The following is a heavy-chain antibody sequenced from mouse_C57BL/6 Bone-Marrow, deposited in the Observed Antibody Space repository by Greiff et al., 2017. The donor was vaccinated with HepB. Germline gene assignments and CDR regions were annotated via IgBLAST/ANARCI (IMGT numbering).Heavy chain of an antibody. J-gene: IGHJ1*03. CDR1: GFTFSDYY. CDR2: ISNGGGST. CDR3: ARAFYGYAWGFEV. D-gene: IGHD2-2*01. V-gene: IGHV5-12*01. Sequence: EVKLVESGGGLVQPGGSLKLSCAASGFTFSDYYMYWVRQTPEKRLEWVAYISNGGGSTYYPDTVKGRFTISRDNAKNTLYLQMSRLKSEDTAMYYCARAFYGYAWGFEVWGTGTTVTVSS.